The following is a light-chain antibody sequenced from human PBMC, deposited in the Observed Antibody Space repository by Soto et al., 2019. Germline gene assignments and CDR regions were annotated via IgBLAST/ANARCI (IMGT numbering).Light chain of an antibody. Sequence: EIVMTQSPDTLSVSPGERATLSCRASQSISRNLAWYQQKPGQAPRLLMYGASTRATGIPARFSGSGSGTEFTLTISSLQSEDFAVYYCQQYDNWPPATFGRGTKVEIK. CDR1: QSISRN. CDR3: QQYDNWPPAT. CDR2: GAS. V-gene: IGKV3-15*01. J-gene: IGKJ1*01.